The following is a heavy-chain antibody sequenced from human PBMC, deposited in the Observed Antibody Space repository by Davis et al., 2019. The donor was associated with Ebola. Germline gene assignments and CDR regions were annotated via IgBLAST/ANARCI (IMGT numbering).Heavy chain of an antibody. J-gene: IGHJ4*02. Sequence: PSETLSLTCTVSGGSITTYHWSWIRQPPGKGLEWIAYTHYSGSTKYSPSLESRITISIDTSKNQFSLKLTSVTAADTAVYYCASGPPRYSSSWLLDWGQGTLVTVSS. CDR2: THYSGST. D-gene: IGHD6-13*01. CDR3: ASGPPRYSSSWLLD. V-gene: IGHV4-59*08. CDR1: GGSITTYH.